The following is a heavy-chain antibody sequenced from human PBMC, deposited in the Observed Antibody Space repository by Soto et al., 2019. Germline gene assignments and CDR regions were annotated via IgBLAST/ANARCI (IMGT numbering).Heavy chain of an antibody. CDR1: GDSISSGDYY. Sequence: SETLSLTCTVSGDSISSGDYYWGWIRQHPGRGLERIGYIYYSGSTYYNPSLKSRVTISVDTSKNQFSLKLSSVTAADTAVYYCARSPFYDYVWGSYRSYYFDYWGQGTLVTVSP. V-gene: IGHV4-31*03. D-gene: IGHD3-16*02. CDR3: ARSPFYDYVWGSYRSYYFDY. CDR2: IYYSGST. J-gene: IGHJ4*02.